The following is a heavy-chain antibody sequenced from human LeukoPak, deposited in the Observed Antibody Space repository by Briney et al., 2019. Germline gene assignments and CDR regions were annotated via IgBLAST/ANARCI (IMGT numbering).Heavy chain of an antibody. CDR3: ATDEGSGTTGFDF. Sequence: GGSLRLSCAASGFTFRDAWMGWVRQAPGKGLEWVGRIKGKTDGGIAEYAAPTKGRFTISRDESKDTVYLHLTGLKIEDTGVYYCATDEGSGTTGFDFWGQGTLVTVSS. V-gene: IGHV3-15*01. CDR1: GFTFRDAW. CDR2: IKGKTDGGIA. D-gene: IGHD1-1*01. J-gene: IGHJ4*02.